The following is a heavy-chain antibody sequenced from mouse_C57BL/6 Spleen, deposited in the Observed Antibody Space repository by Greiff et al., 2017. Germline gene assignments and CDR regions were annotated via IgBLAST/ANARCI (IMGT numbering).Heavy chain of an antibody. CDR2: IYPSDSET. CDR3: AIHYYGSSYAMDY. Sequence: QVQLQQPGAELVRPGSSVKLSCKASGYTFTSYWMDWVKQRPGQGLEWIGNIYPSDSETHYNQKFKDKATLTVDKSSSTAYMQLSILTSEDSAVYYCAIHYYGSSYAMDYWGQGTSGTVSS. CDR1: GYTFTSYW. J-gene: IGHJ4*01. D-gene: IGHD1-1*01. V-gene: IGHV1-61*01.